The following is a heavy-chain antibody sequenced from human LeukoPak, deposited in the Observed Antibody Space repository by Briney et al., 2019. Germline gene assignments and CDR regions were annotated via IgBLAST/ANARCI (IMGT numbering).Heavy chain of an antibody. Sequence: SAKVSCKASGGTFSSYATSWVRQAPGQGLEWMGGIIPIFGTANYAQKLQGRVTITADKSTSTAYMELSSLRSEDTAVYYCARTFIGVGGYSYGLLDYWGQGTLVTVSS. D-gene: IGHD5-18*01. CDR3: ARTFIGVGGYSYGLLDY. CDR1: GGTFSSYA. J-gene: IGHJ4*02. CDR2: IIPIFGTA. V-gene: IGHV1-69*06.